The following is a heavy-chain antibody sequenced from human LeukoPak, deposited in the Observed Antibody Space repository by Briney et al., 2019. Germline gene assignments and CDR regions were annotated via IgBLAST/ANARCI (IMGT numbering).Heavy chain of an antibody. J-gene: IGHJ4*02. CDR1: GFTFSGSA. CDR3: TRSRYSSSWYFDY. V-gene: IGHV3-73*01. D-gene: IGHD6-13*01. CDR2: IRSKANSYAT. Sequence: GGSLRLSCAASGFTFSGSAMHWVRQASGKGLEWVGRIRSKANSYATAYAASVKDRFTISRDDSKNTAYLQMNSLKTEDTAVYYCTRSRYSSSWYFDYWGQGTLVTVSS.